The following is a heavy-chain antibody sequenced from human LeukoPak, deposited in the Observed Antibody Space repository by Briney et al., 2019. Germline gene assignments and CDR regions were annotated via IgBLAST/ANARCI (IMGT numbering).Heavy chain of an antibody. D-gene: IGHD3-10*01. CDR1: GFTYSSYD. CDR3: AGEGYYGAFDI. V-gene: IGHV3-23*01. J-gene: IGHJ3*02. CDR2: ISGGGVST. Sequence: GGSLRLSCAASGFTYSSYDMSWVRQAPGKGLEWVSGISGGGVSTYYADSVKGRFTISRDNAKNSLYLQMNRLRDEDTAVYYCAGEGYYGAFDIWGQGTMVTVSS.